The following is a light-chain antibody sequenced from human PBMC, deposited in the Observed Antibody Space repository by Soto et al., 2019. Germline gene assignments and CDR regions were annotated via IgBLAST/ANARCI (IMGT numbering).Light chain of an antibody. V-gene: IGKV3-20*01. CDR1: QIVTSSY. CDR2: GAS. Sequence: EIVLTQSPGTLSLSPGERATLSCRASQIVTSSYLAWYQQKPGQAPRLLIYGASSRATGIPDRFSGSWSGTDFTLTISRLEPEDFAVYYCQQYGRSPAFGGGTKVEIK. CDR3: QQYGRSPA. J-gene: IGKJ4*01.